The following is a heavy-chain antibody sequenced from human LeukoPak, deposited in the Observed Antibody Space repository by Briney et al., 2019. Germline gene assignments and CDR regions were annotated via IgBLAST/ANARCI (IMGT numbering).Heavy chain of an antibody. D-gene: IGHD5-24*01. Sequence: PSETLSLTCTVSGGSISSYYWSWIRQPPGKGLEWIGYIYYSGSTNYNPSLKSRVTISVDTSKNQFSLKLSSVTAADTAVYYCARGPMGRWSRDGYRDWGQGTLVTVSS. CDR1: GGSISSYY. CDR2: IYYSGST. V-gene: IGHV4-59*12. CDR3: ARGPMGRWSRDGYRD. J-gene: IGHJ4*02.